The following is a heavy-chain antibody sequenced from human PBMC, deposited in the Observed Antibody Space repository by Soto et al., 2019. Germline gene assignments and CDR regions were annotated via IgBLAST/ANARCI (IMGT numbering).Heavy chain of an antibody. CDR1: GGTFSSYA. J-gene: IGHJ5*02. D-gene: IGHD5-12*01. CDR3: ARGDRGGYALKFDP. V-gene: IGHV1-69*13. Sequence: SVKVSCKASGGTFSSYAISWVRQAPGQGLEWMGGIIPIFGTANYAQKFQGRVTITAGESTSTAYMELSSLRSEDTAVYYCARGDRGGYALKFDPWGQGTLVTVSS. CDR2: IIPIFGTA.